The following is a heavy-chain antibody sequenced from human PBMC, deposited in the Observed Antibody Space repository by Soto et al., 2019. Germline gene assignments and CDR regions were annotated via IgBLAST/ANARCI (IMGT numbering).Heavy chain of an antibody. CDR1: GYTFTRYG. CDR3: AREGPPSYLDY. CDR2: ISGYNGDT. J-gene: IGHJ4*02. V-gene: IGHV1-18*01. Sequence: GASVKVSCKASGYTFTRYGISWGRQAPGQGLEWMGWISGYNGDTTYAQKFQGRVTMTEDTSTDTAYMELSSLRSEDTAVYYCAREGPPSYLDYWGQGTLVTVSS.